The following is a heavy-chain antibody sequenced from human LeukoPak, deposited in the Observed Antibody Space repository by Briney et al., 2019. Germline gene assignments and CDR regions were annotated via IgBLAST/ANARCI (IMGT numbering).Heavy chain of an antibody. CDR2: IRYDGGNK. D-gene: IGHD2-2*01. J-gene: IGHJ3*02. CDR3: AKDFGIVVVPAATLNAFDI. CDR1: GFTFSSYG. V-gene: IGHV3-30*02. Sequence: GGSLRLSCTASGFTFSSYGMHWVRQAPGKGLEWVAFIRYDGGNKFYADSVKGRFTISRDNSKNTLYLQMNSLRAEDTAVYYCAKDFGIVVVPAATLNAFDIWGQGTMVTVSS.